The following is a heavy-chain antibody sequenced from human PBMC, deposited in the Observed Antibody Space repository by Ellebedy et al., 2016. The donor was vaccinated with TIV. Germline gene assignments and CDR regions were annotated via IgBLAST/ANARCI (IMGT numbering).Heavy chain of an antibody. D-gene: IGHD3-3*01. CDR3: VRHYDFWSGYKVHQYNGMDV. V-gene: IGHV1-69*04. CDR1: GASFSSYA. CDR2: IIPILGIV. Sequence: AASVKVSCKASGASFSSYAISWVRQAPGQGLEWMGRIIPILGIVDYAQKFQGRVTITADTSTSTAYMQLSSLRSEDTAVYFCVRHYDFWSGYKVHQYNGMDVWGQGTTVTVSS. J-gene: IGHJ6*02.